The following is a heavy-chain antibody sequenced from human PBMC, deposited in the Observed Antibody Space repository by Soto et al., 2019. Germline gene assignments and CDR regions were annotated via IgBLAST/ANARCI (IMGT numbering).Heavy chain of an antibody. CDR3: ARQFSFYGMDV. CDR1: GGSISSGGYY. J-gene: IGHJ6*02. Sequence: PSETLSLTCTVSGGSISSGGYYWSWIRQHPGKGLEWIGYIYYSGSTYYNPSLKSRVTISVDTSKNQFSLKLSSVTAADTAVYYCARQFSFYGMDVWGQGTTVTVSS. CDR2: IYYSGST. V-gene: IGHV4-31*03.